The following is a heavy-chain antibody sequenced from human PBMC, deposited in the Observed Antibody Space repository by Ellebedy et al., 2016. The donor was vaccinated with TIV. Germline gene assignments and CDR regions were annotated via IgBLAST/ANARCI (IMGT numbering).Heavy chain of an antibody. CDR2: VTATGNNK. Sequence: PGGSLRLSCAASGSTFSSHAMVWVRQAPGKGLEWVASVTATGNNKYYADSVKGRFTISRDNSKNTLNLQMNSLTTEDTAVYYCARDLHFGEGDALDIWGQGTMVTVSS. V-gene: IGHV3-30-3*01. CDR3: ARDLHFGEGDALDI. D-gene: IGHD3-10*01. CDR1: GSTFSSHA. J-gene: IGHJ3*02.